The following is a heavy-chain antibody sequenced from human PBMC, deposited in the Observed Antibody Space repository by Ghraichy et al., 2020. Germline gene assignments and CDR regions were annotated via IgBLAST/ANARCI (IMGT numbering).Heavy chain of an antibody. CDR3: ARPLYCSGGSCYDLDAFDI. Sequence: SETLSLTCTVSGGSISSSSYYWGWIRQPPGKGLEWIGSIYYSGSTYYNPSLKSRVTISVDTSKNQFSLKLSSVTAADTAVYYCARPLYCSGGSCYDLDAFDIWGQGTMVTVSS. CDR1: GGSISSSSYY. CDR2: IYYSGST. J-gene: IGHJ3*02. V-gene: IGHV4-39*01. D-gene: IGHD2-15*01.